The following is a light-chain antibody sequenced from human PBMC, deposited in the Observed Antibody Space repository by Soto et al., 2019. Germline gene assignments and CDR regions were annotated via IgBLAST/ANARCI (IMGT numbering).Light chain of an antibody. CDR1: QSVSSSY. CDR3: QQYGSSTPVT. V-gene: IGKV3-20*01. Sequence: EIVLTQSPGTLSLSPGERATLSCRASQSVSSSYLAWYQQKPGQAPRLLIYGASGRATGIPDRFSGSGSGTDFTLTISRLEPEDFAVYYFQQYGSSTPVTFGQGTRLEIK. J-gene: IGKJ5*01. CDR2: GAS.